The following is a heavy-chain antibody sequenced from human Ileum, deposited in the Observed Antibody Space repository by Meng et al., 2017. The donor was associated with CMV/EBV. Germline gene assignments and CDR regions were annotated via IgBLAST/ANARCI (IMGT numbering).Heavy chain of an antibody. Sequence: SVKVSCKASGGIFSSYAISWVRQAPGQGLEWMGGIIPIFGTANYAQKYQGRVTITTDESTSTAYKELSSLRSENTAVYYCARWEYQLLYVAYYYYYGMDVWGQGTTVTVSS. D-gene: IGHD2-2*02. V-gene: IGHV1-69*05. CDR2: IIPIFGTA. J-gene: IGHJ6*02. CDR3: ARWEYQLLYVAYYYYYGMDV. CDR1: GGIFSSYA.